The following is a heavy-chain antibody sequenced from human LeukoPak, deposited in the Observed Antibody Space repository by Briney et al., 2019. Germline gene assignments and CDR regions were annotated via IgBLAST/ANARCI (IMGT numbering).Heavy chain of an antibody. V-gene: IGHV3-48*03. CDR2: ISSSGSTI. Sequence: PGGSLRLSCAASGFTFSSYEMNWVRQAPGKGLEWVSYISSSGSTIYYADSVKGRFTISRDNAKNSLYLQMNSLRAEDTVLYFCAKDRGGGSQLGDAFDVWGQGTMVSVSS. D-gene: IGHD2-15*01. CDR3: AKDRGGGSQLGDAFDV. J-gene: IGHJ3*01. CDR1: GFTFSSYE.